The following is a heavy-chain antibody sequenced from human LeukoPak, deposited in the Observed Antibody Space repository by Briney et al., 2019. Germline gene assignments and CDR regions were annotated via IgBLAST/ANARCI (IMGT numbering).Heavy chain of an antibody. D-gene: IGHD2/OR15-2a*01. J-gene: IGHJ6*02. CDR2: IKQDGSEK. CDR3: TSLSNSYGMDV. Sequence: GGSLRLSCAASGFGFSTSWMSWVRQAPGKGLEWVANIKQDGSEKYYMDSVKGRFTISRDNAKNSVYLQMNSLRDEDTAVYYCTSLSNSYGMDVWGQGTTATVSS. V-gene: IGHV3-7*01. CDR1: GFGFSTSW.